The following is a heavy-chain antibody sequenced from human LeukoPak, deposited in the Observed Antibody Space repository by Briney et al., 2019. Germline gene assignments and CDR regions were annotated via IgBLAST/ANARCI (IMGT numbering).Heavy chain of an antibody. V-gene: IGHV3-74*03. CDR3: ARQTHYIDY. D-gene: IGHD2-2*02. Sequence: GGSLRLSCAASGFTFSSYWVHWVRQAPGKGLVWVSRINIDGSTTTYADSVKGRFTISRDNAKNTLSLQMNSLSAEDTAVYYCARQTHYIDYWGQGTLVTVSS. CDR1: GFTFSSYW. CDR2: INIDGSTT. J-gene: IGHJ4*02.